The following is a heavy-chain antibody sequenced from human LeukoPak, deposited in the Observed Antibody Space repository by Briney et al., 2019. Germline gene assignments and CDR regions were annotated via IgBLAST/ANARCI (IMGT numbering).Heavy chain of an antibody. D-gene: IGHD6-6*01. CDR1: GVSISSYY. V-gene: IGHV4-59*08. J-gene: IGHJ4*02. CDR2: IYYSGST. Sequence: SETLSLTCTVSGVSISSYYWSWIRQPPGKGLEWIGYIYYSGSTNYNPSLKSRVTISVDTSKTPFSLKLSSVTAADTAVYYCARHQSSSVDFDYWGQGTLVTVSS. CDR3: ARHQSSSVDFDY.